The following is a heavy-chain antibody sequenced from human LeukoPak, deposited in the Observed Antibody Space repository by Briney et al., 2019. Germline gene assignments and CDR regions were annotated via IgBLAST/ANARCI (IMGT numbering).Heavy chain of an antibody. D-gene: IGHD6-13*01. J-gene: IGHJ4*02. CDR1: GFTFSSYA. V-gene: IGHV3-23*01. CDR2: ISGSGGST. CDR3: ARDRRIAAAAIDY. Sequence: HPGGSLRLSCAASGFTFSSYAMSWVRQAPGKGLEWVSAISGSGGSTYYADSVKGRFTISRDNSKNTLYLQMNSLRAEDTAVYYCARDRRIAAAAIDYWGQGTLVTVSS.